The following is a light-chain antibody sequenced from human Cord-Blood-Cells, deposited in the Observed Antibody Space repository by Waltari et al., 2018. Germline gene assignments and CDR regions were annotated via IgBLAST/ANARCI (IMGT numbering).Light chain of an antibody. CDR1: SSDVGSYNR. J-gene: IGLJ1*01. V-gene: IGLV2-23*01. CDR2: EGS. CDR3: CSYAGSSTYV. Sequence: QAAPTQPASVSGSPGQSLTISRAGTSSDVGSYNRVSWYAQHPGKAPKLMMYEGSKRPSGVSLRFSGSQSGTTPSLTIAGLPAADEADYYCCSYAGSSTYVFGTGTKVTVL.